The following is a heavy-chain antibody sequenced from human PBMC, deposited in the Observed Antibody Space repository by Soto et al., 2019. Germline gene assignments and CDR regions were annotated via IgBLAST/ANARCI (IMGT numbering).Heavy chain of an antibody. Sequence: QITLKESGPTLVKPTQILTLTCTFSGFSLSTSGVGVGWIRQPPGKALEWLALIYWDDDKRYSPSLKSRLTIXXDXAXXQVVLTMTNMDPVDTATYYCVHRSGSSGWFFYFQQWGQGTLVTVSS. J-gene: IGHJ1*01. V-gene: IGHV2-5*02. CDR1: GFSLSTSGVG. CDR3: VHRSGSSGWFFYFQQ. D-gene: IGHD6-19*01. CDR2: IYWDDDK.